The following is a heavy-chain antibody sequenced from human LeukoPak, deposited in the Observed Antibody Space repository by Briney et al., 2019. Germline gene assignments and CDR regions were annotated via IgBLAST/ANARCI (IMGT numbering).Heavy chain of an antibody. Sequence: SETLSLTCTVSGGSVSSYYWSWIRQPPGKGLEWIGYIYYSGSTNYNPSLKSRVTISVDTSKNQFSLKLSSVTAADTAVYYCARTRIAAAGPTNWFDPWGQGTLVTVSS. J-gene: IGHJ5*02. D-gene: IGHD6-13*01. V-gene: IGHV4-59*02. CDR1: GGSVSSYY. CDR3: ARTRIAAAGPTNWFDP. CDR2: IYYSGST.